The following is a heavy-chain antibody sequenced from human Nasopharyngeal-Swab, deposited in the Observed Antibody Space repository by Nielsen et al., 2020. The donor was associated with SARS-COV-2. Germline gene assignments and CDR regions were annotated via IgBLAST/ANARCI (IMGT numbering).Heavy chain of an antibody. J-gene: IGHJ4*02. CDR1: GGSISSGDYY. CDR3: DRGVGRRLDY. CDR2: IYYSGST. Sequence: LRLSCTVSGGSISSGDYYWSWIRQPPGKGLEWIGYIYYSGSTYYNPSLKSRVTIAVDTSKNQFSLKLSSVTAADTAVYYCDRGVGRRLDYWGQGTLVTVSS. D-gene: IGHD1-1*01. V-gene: IGHV4-30-4*01.